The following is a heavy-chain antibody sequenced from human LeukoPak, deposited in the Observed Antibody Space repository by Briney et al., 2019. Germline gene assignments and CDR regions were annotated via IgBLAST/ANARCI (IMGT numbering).Heavy chain of an antibody. D-gene: IGHD1-26*01. V-gene: IGHV3-74*01. CDR3: TRAGLMGAADY. Sequence: RPGGSLRLSCVASGFTFSGYWMHWVRQAPGRGLVWVSRIRPDESGSTYAGSVKGRFTISRDNAKNTLYLQMNSLRVEDTAVYYCTRAGLMGAADYWGQGTLVTVSS. J-gene: IGHJ4*02. CDR1: GFTFSGYW. CDR2: IRPDESGS.